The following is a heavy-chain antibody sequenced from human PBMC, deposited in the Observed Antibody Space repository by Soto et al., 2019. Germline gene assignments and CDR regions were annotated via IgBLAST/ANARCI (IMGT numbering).Heavy chain of an antibody. J-gene: IGHJ5*02. Sequence: SETLSLTCTVSGGSISSSSYYWGWIRQPPGKGLEWIGSIYYSGSTYYNPSLKSRVTISVDTSKNQFSLKLSSVTAADTAVYYWASPKIAFHNWFDPWGQGTLVTVSS. V-gene: IGHV4-39*01. CDR3: ASPKIAFHNWFDP. D-gene: IGHD3-3*02. CDR2: IYYSGST. CDR1: GGSISSSSYY.